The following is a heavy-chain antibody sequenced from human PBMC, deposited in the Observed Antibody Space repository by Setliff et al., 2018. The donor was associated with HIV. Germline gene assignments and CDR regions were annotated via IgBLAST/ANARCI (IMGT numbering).Heavy chain of an antibody. D-gene: IGHD6-6*01. Sequence: GGSLRLSCEASGFALRSYAMYWVRQAPGKGLEWVAGISGAGATTYYADSVKGRFTISRDNSKDTLYLQMNSLRAEDTAVYYCAKELSSSSGGSGAFDIWGQGTRVTVSS. J-gene: IGHJ3*02. V-gene: IGHV3-23*01. CDR2: ISGAGATT. CDR3: AKELSSSSGGSGAFDI. CDR1: GFALRSYA.